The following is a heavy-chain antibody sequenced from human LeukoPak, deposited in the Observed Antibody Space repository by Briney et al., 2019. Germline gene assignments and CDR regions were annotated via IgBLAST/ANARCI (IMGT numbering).Heavy chain of an antibody. CDR3: ARLRATTVVGDFDY. J-gene: IGHJ4*02. CDR1: GFTFSSYS. D-gene: IGHD4-23*01. V-gene: IGHV3-48*04. Sequence: GGSLRLSCAASGFTFSSYSMNWVRQAPGKGLEWVSYISSSSSTIYYADSVKGRFTISRDNAKNSLYLQMNSLRAEDTAVYYCARLRATTVVGDFDYWGQGTLVAVSS. CDR2: ISSSSSTI.